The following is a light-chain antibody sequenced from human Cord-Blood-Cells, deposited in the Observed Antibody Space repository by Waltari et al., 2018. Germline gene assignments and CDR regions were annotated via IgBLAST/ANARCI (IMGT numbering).Light chain of an antibody. CDR3: QAWDSSTGV. V-gene: IGLV3-1*01. CDR1: KLWDKY. Sequence: SYELTQPPSVSVSPGQPASLTRPGDKLWDKYACWYQQKPGQSPVLVIYQDSKRPSGIPELFSGSNSGNIATLTISGTQAMDEADYYCQAWDSSTGVFGTGTKVTVL. CDR2: QDS. J-gene: IGLJ1*01.